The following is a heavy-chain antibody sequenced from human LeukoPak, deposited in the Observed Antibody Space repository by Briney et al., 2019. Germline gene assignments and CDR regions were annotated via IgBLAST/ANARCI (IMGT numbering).Heavy chain of an antibody. V-gene: IGHV3-21*01. CDR1: GFTFSSYN. D-gene: IGHD6-13*01. J-gene: IGHJ4*02. Sequence: GGSLRLSCAASGFTFSSYNMNWVRQAPGKGLEWISSITTSSSYIYYADSVKGRFTISRDNAKNSLYLQMNSLRAEDTAVYYCAKEYSDRPDFFDYWGQGTLVTVS. CDR3: AKEYSDRPDFFDY. CDR2: ITTSSSYI.